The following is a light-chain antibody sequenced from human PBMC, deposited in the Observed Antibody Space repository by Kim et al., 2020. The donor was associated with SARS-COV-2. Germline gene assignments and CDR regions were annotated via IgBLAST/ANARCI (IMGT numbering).Light chain of an antibody. CDR2: GAS. CDR1: QSVTSNY. Sequence: EIVLTQSPGTLSLSPGERATLSCRASQSVTSNYLVWYQQKPGRAPRLLMSGASTRATGIADRFSGSGSGTDFTLTISRLEPEDFAVYFCQQYGSSHPTFGGGTKVDTK. CDR3: QQYGSSHPT. V-gene: IGKV3-20*01. J-gene: IGKJ4*01.